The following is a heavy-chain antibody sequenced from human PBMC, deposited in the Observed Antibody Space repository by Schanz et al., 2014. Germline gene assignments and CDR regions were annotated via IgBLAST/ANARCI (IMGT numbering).Heavy chain of an antibody. D-gene: IGHD3-3*01. Sequence: VQLVESGGGLVQPGRSLRLSGTASGFTFGDHSMSWVRQAPGRGLEWVAVISYHGSERYYADSVKGRFTISGDNSKNTLFLQMNSLRVEDTAIYYCAKIWKAHHLTGRPGWSDGMDVWGQGTTV. CDR1: GFTFGDHS. J-gene: IGHJ6*02. V-gene: IGHV3-30*18. CDR2: ISYHGSER. CDR3: AKIWKAHHLTGRPGWSDGMDV.